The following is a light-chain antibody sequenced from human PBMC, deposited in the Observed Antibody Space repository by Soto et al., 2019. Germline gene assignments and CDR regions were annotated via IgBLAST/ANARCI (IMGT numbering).Light chain of an antibody. CDR1: NSDVGGYNY. Sequence: QSVLTQPASVSGSPGQSIAISCTGTNSDVGGYNYVSWYQQHPGEAPKLLIYDVSNRPSGVSNRFSGSKSGNMASLTISGLQAEDEADYYCSSYTSSSTWVFGGGTKVTVL. CDR2: DVS. V-gene: IGLV2-14*01. J-gene: IGLJ3*02. CDR3: SSYTSSSTWV.